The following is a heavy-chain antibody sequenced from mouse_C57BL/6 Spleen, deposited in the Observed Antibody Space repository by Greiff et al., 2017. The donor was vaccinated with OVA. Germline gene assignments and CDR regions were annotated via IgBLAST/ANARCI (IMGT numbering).Heavy chain of an antibody. CDR3: ARGMGYDGYYGYAMDY. J-gene: IGHJ4*01. Sequence: EVQLVESEGGLVQPGSSMKLSCTASGFTFSDYYMAWVRQVPEKGLEWVANINYDGSSTYYLDSLKSRFIISRDNAKNILYLQMSSLKSEDTATYYCARGMGYDGYYGYAMDYWGQGTSVTVSS. D-gene: IGHD2-3*01. V-gene: IGHV5-16*01. CDR2: INYDGSST. CDR1: GFTFSDYY.